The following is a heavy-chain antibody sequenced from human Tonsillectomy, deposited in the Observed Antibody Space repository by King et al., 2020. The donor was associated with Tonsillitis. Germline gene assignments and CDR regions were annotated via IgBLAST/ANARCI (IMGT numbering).Heavy chain of an antibody. CDR3: ATSRTFDY. CDR1: GFTFSSYW. CDR2: INGDGSTT. J-gene: IGHJ4*02. Sequence: VQLVESGGGLVQPGGSLRLSCAASGFTFSSYWMHWVRQAPGKGLGWVSHINGDGSTTRYADSVKGRFTISRDNAKNTLYLQMNSLRAEDTAVYYCATSRTFDYWGQGTLVTVSS. D-gene: IGHD2-2*01. V-gene: IGHV3-74*01.